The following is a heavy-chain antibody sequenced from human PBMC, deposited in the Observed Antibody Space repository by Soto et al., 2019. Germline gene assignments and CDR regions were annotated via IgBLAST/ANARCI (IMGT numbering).Heavy chain of an antibody. CDR2: IHSDGSST. CDR3: ARGDRGAFDL. CDR1: GFTFSYYW. J-gene: IGHJ3*01. V-gene: IGHV3-74*01. Sequence: EVQLLESGGGLVQPGESLRLSCAASGFTFSYYWIHWVRQVPGMGLVWVSRIHSDGSSTTYADSVKGRFTISRDNARNTVYLQMNSLRAEDTAVYFCARGDRGAFDLWGQGTVLTVSS. D-gene: IGHD1-26*01.